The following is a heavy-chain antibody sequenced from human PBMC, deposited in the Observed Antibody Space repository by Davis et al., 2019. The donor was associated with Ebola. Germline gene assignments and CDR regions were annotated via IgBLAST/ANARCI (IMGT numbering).Heavy chain of an antibody. Sequence: PGGSLRLSCAASGFTFTTAWMNWVRQAPGKGLEWVARIKSKADGGATDYAAPVKGRFTISRDDSKTTLFLQMNSLKTEDTAMYYCTTGYYDSSGYPPAFSWGQGALVTVSS. CDR1: GFTFTTAW. D-gene: IGHD3-22*01. CDR2: IKSKADGGAT. J-gene: IGHJ4*02. CDR3: TTGYYDSSGYPPAFS. V-gene: IGHV3-15*07.